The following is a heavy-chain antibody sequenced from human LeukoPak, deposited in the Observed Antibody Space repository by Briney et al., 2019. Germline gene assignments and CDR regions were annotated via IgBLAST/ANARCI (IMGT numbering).Heavy chain of an antibody. CDR1: GFTFSSYA. J-gene: IGHJ3*02. CDR2: ISGSGGST. CDR3: AREGGNYYDSRAFDI. V-gene: IGHV3-23*01. D-gene: IGHD3-22*01. Sequence: GGSLRLSCTASGFTFSSYAMSWVRQALGKGLEWVSAISGSGGSTYHADSVKGRFTISRDNSKNTLYLQMNSLRAEDTAVYYCAREGGNYYDSRAFDIWGQGTMVTVSS.